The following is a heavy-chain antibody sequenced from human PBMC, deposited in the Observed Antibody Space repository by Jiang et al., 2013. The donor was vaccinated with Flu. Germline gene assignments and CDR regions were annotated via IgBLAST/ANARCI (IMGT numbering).Heavy chain of an antibody. CDR2: IKSKTHGGTT. J-gene: IGHJ5*02. Sequence: QLLESGGGLVKPGGSLRLSCAASGFTFINAWMSWVRQAPGRGLEWVGHIKSKTHGGTTDYAAPVKGRFTISRDDSKNTLYLQMTSLKTEDTALYYCTKESTDYVFDRNWFDPWGQGTLVTVSS. CDR1: GFTFINAW. D-gene: IGHD3-16*01. CDR3: TKESTDYVFDRNWFDP. V-gene: IGHV3-15*01.